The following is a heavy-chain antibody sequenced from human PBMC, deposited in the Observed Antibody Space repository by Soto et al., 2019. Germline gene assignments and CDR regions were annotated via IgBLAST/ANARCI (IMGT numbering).Heavy chain of an antibody. CDR1: GYTFTSYS. Sequence: ASVKVSCKASGYTFTSYSMHWVRQAPGQRLEWMGWINAGNGNTKYSQKFQGRVTITRDTSASTAYMELSSLRSEDTAVYYCARGGSLYWYFDLWGRGTLVTVSS. V-gene: IGHV1-3*01. J-gene: IGHJ2*01. CDR3: ARGGSLYWYFDL. CDR2: INAGNGNT. D-gene: IGHD1-26*01.